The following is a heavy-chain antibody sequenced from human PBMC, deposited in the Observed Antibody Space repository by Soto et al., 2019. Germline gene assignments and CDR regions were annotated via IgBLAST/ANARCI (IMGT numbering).Heavy chain of an antibody. V-gene: IGHV3-33*01. J-gene: IGHJ4*02. CDR1: GFVFSNFG. CDR2: ISSDEKIK. D-gene: IGHD6-6*01. CDR3: ARGLRSVLDY. Sequence: QVQLVESGGGVVQPGGSLTLSCVACGFVFSNFGMHWFRQAPGKGLEWVAVISSDEKIKQYADSVRGRFAISRDNSKNTLYLQMTSLRAEDTAIYYCARGLRSVLDYWGQGTLVTVSS.